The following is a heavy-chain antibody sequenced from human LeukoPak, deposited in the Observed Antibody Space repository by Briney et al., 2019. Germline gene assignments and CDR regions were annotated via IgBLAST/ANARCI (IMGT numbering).Heavy chain of an antibody. CDR2: TFYRSKWYN. V-gene: IGHV6-1*01. J-gene: IGHJ6*02. CDR3: AREQIVMATIMDYYYGMDV. D-gene: IGHD5-24*01. Sequence: SQTLSLTCAISGDSVSSNSAAWNWIRQSPSRGLEWLGRTFYRSKWYNDYAVSVKSRITINPDTSKNRFSLQLNSVTPEDTAVYYCAREQIVMATIMDYYYGMDVWGQGTTVTVSS. CDR1: GDSVSSNSAA.